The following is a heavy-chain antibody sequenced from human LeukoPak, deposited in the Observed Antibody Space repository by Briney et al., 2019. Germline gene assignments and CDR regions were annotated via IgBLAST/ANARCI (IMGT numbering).Heavy chain of an antibody. D-gene: IGHD2-15*01. Sequence: SETLSLTCAVYGGSFSGYYWSWIRQPPGKGLEWIGEINHSGSTNYNPSLKSRVTISVDTSKNQFSLKLSSVTAADTAVYYCAREYCSGGSCYPRWRESFDYWGQGTLVTVSS. V-gene: IGHV4-34*01. CDR2: INHSGST. CDR3: AREYCSGGSCYPRWRESFDY. CDR1: GGSFSGYY. J-gene: IGHJ4*02.